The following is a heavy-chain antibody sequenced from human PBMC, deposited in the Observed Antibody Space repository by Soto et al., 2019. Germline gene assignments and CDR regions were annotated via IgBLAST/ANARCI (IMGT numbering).Heavy chain of an antibody. CDR2: IIPIFGTA. D-gene: IGHD3-10*01. V-gene: IGHV1-69*13. Sequence: SVKVSCKASGGTFSSYAISWVRQAPGQGLEWMGGIIPIFGTANYAQKFQGRVTITADESTSTAYMELSSLRSEDTAVYYCARSGGDATHYYYGMDVWGQGTTVTVS. J-gene: IGHJ6*02. CDR1: GGTFSSYA. CDR3: ARSGGDATHYYYGMDV.